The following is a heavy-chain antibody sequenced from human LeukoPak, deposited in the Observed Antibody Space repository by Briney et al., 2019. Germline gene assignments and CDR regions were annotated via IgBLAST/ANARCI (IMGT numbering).Heavy chain of an antibody. CDR2: ISPDGSGK. J-gene: IGHJ6*03. V-gene: IGHV3-30*03. CDR1: GFTFSMYG. Sequence: GGSLRLSCVISGFTFSMYGMHWVRQAPGKGLEWVAVISPDGSGKNYVDSVEGRFTISRDNSKNTLYVQMNSLRAEDTDVYFCARGYDSNLDYYYYMDVWGKGTTVTVSS. D-gene: IGHD3-16*01. CDR3: ARGYDSNLDYYYYMDV.